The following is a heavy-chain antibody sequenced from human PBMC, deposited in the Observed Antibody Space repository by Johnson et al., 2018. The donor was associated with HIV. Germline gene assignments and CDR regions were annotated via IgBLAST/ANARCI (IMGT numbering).Heavy chain of an antibody. J-gene: IGHJ3*02. CDR2: IRTSSSTI. CDR1: GFIFSDYY. CDR3: ARQQLWPRNDAFDI. V-gene: IGHV3-11*04. Sequence: QVQLVESGGGLVKAGGSLRLSCAASGFIFSDYYMSWIRQAPGKGPEWISYIRTSSSTIYYADSVQGRFTISRDNAKNSLYRQMDSLRAEDTAVYYCARQQLWPRNDAFDIWGQGTMVTVSS. D-gene: IGHD5-18*01.